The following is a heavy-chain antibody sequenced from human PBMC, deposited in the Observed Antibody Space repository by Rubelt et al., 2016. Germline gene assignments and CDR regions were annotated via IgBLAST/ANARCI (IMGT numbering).Heavy chain of an antibody. CDR2: IKQDGSEK. V-gene: IGHV3-7*03. D-gene: IGHD6-13*01. CDR1: GFTFSSYW. J-gene: IGHJ3*02. Sequence: EVQLVESGGDLVQPGGSLRLSCAASGFTFSSYWMSWVRQAPGKGLEWVANIKQDGSEKYYVESVKGRSTISRDNAKNSLYLQMNSLRAEDTAVYYCARDLGSDSSSFGAFDIWGQGTMVTVSS. CDR3: ARDLGSDSSSFGAFDI.